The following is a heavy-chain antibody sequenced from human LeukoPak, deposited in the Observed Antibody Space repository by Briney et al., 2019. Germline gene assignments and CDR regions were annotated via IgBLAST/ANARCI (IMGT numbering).Heavy chain of an antibody. V-gene: IGHV1-8*01. CDR2: MNPNSGNT. Sequence: ASVKVYCKASGYTFTSYDINWVRQATGQGLEWMGWMNPNSGNTGYAQKFQGRVTMTRNTSISTAYMELSSLRSEDTAVYYCARGPYCSSTSCYYYYYMDVWGKGTTVTISS. CDR3: ARGPYCSSTSCYYYYYMDV. J-gene: IGHJ6*03. CDR1: GYTFTSYD. D-gene: IGHD2-2*01.